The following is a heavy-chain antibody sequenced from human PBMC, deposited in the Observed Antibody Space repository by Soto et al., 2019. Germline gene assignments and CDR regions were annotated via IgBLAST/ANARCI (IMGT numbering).Heavy chain of an antibody. CDR2: ISNSGNTI. CDR1: GFTFSSFE. CDR3: AKGGSVTNEFDT. V-gene: IGHV3-48*03. D-gene: IGHD3-10*01. Sequence: GGSLRLSCAASGFTFSSFEMNWVRQAPGKGPEWVSYISNSGNTIKYAGSVKGRFTVSRDNSKKTLYLQMNSLRAEDTAVYYCAKGGSVTNEFDTWGQGTLVTVSS. J-gene: IGHJ5*02.